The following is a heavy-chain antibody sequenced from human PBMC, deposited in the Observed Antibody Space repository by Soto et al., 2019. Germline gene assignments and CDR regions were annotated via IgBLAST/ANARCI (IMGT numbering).Heavy chain of an antibody. Sequence: PGGSLRLSCAASGFTFSSYGMHWVRQAPGKGLEWVAVIWYDRSNKYYADSVKGRFTISRDNSKNTLYLQMNSLRAEDTAVYYCARDVYYYGSGSYHYYYGMDVWGQGITVTVSS. CDR3: ARDVYYYGSGSYHYYYGMDV. J-gene: IGHJ6*02. CDR2: IWYDRSNK. D-gene: IGHD3-10*01. CDR1: GFTFSSYG. V-gene: IGHV3-33*01.